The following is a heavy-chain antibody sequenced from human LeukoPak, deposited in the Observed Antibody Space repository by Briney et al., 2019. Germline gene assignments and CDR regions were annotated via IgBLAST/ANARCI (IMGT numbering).Heavy chain of an antibody. Sequence: GGSLRLSCAASGFTFNTYAMNWVRQAPGKGLEWVSSFSSSSTYIYYADSVKGRFTISRDNSKNTLYLQMNSLRAEDTAVYYCAKDSVRSYYYYYGMDVWGQGTTVTVSS. V-gene: IGHV3-21*01. CDR2: FSSSSTYI. CDR3: AKDSVRSYYYYYGMDV. CDR1: GFTFNTYA. J-gene: IGHJ6*02. D-gene: IGHD1-26*01.